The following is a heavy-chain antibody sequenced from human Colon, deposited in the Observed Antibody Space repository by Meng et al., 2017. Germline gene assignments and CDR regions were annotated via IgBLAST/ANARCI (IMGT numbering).Heavy chain of an antibody. CDR1: GGTFSSYT. V-gene: IGHV1-69*02. CDR3: ARLYFDHNGYSEWGYYFDY. D-gene: IGHD3-9*01. Sequence: SVKVSCKASGGTFSSYTISWVRQAPGPGLEWMGRIIPILGIANYAQKYQGRVTITADKSTSTAYMELSSLRSEDTAVYYCARLYFDHNGYSEWGYYFDYWGQGTLVTVSS. J-gene: IGHJ4*02. CDR2: IIPILGIA.